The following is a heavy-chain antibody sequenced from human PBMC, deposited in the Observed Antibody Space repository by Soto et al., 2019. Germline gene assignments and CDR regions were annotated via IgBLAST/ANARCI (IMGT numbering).Heavy chain of an antibody. CDR3: ARDVGRRDATILYSGYDSMSSWFDP. Sequence: PSETLSLTCAVFGGSVSRSSWSWIRQPPGKGLEWIGEISRSGSTSYNPSLESRVTISEDTFENQFSLKLSSVTAADTAVYYCARDVGRRDATILYSGYDSMSSWFDPWGQGTQV. CDR2: ISRSGST. CDR1: GGSVSRSS. D-gene: IGHD5-12*01. V-gene: IGHV4-34*01. J-gene: IGHJ5*02.